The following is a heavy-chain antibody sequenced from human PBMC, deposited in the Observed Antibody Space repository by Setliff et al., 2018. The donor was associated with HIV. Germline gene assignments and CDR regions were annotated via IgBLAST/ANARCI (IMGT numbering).Heavy chain of an antibody. Sequence: ASVKVSCKASAYTFTDYYIHWVRQAPGQGLEWMGWVNPNSGGTNYAQKFQGRVTMTTDTSVSTAYMELSGLTSDDTAVYFCARQLSNSLDHWGQGTLVTVSS. CDR2: VNPNSGGT. V-gene: IGHV1-2*02. D-gene: IGHD1-1*01. CDR1: AYTFTDYY. J-gene: IGHJ4*02. CDR3: ARQLSNSLDH.